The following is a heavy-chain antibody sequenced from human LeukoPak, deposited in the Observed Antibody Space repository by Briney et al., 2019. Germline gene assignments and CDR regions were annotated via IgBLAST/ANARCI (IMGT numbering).Heavy chain of an antibody. CDR1: GDSVSSNSAA. V-gene: IGHV6-1*01. Sequence: SQTLSLTCAISGDSVSSNSAAWDWIRQSPSRGLEWLGRTYYRSKWYNDYAVSVKSRITINPDTSKNQFSLQLNSVTPEDTAVYYCARAYSERYGLGYYYMDVWGKGTTVTISS. J-gene: IGHJ6*03. D-gene: IGHD1-26*01. CDR3: ARAYSERYGLGYYYMDV. CDR2: TYYRSKWYN.